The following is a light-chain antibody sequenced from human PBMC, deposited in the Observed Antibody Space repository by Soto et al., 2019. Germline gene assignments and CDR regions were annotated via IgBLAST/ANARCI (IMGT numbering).Light chain of an antibody. V-gene: IGLV2-14*01. CDR3: SSHTSGSTRV. CDR1: FREVGGYDY. Sequence: QSVLTQPASVSGSPGQSIAISCTGTFREVGGYDYVSWYQQHPDKAPKLMIYEVTKRPSGVSNRFSGSKSGNTASLTISGLQPEDEADYYCSSHTSGSTRVFGSGTRSPS. CDR2: EVT. J-gene: IGLJ1*01.